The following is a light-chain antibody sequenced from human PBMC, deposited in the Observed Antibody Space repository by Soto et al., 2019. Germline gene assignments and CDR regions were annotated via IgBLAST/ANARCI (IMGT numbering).Light chain of an antibody. Sequence: QSALTQPASVSGSPGQSITISCTGTSSDVGDYNYVSWYQQHPGKAPKLMIYDVSNRPSGVSNRFSGSKSGNTASLTISGLQAEDEADYYCSSYTSTSTILYVFGTGTKVTVL. V-gene: IGLV2-14*01. J-gene: IGLJ1*01. CDR3: SSYTSTSTILYV. CDR2: DVS. CDR1: SSDVGDYNY.